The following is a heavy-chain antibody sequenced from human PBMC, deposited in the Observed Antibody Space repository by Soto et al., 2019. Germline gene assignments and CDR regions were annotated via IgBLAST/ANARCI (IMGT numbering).Heavy chain of an antibody. CDR1: GYTFTNFD. J-gene: IGHJ5*01. Sequence: ASVKVSCRASGYTFTNFDVNWVRQAAGQGLEWMGWMSPNSENKGYAQKFQGRVSMTRDTSITTAYMELSSLRSEDTAVYYCARGFGSGWNTGGHNRFDFSGQGTLVTVSS. V-gene: IGHV1-8*01. D-gene: IGHD6-25*01. CDR2: MSPNSENK. CDR3: ARGFGSGWNTGGHNRFDF.